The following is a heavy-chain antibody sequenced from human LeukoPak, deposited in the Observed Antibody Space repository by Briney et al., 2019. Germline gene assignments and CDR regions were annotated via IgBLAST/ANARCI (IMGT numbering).Heavy chain of an antibody. CDR3: ARASSGWYGLFDY. J-gene: IGHJ4*02. Sequence: SETLSLTCTVSGGSISSYYWSWIRQPPGKGLEWIGYIYYSGSTNYNPSLKSRVTMSVDTSKNQFSLKLSSVTAADTAVYYCARASSGWYGLFDYWGQGTQVTVSS. CDR1: GGSISSYY. D-gene: IGHD6-19*01. V-gene: IGHV4-59*01. CDR2: IYYSGST.